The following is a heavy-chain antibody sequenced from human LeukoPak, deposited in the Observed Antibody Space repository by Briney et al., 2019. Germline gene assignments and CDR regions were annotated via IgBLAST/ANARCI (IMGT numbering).Heavy chain of an antibody. CDR1: GFTFTNYG. Sequence: GASVKVSCKATGFTFTNYGISWVRQAPGRGLEWMGWISGYNGNTNYAKKFQGRVTMTTDTSTSTAHMELRSLRSDDTAVYYCATEEYSSSIGTFDIWGQGTMVTVSS. CDR2: ISGYNGNT. D-gene: IGHD6-6*01. CDR3: ATEEYSSSIGTFDI. V-gene: IGHV1-18*01. J-gene: IGHJ3*02.